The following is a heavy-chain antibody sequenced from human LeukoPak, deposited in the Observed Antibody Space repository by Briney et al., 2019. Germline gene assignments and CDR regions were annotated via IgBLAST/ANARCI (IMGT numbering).Heavy chain of an antibody. J-gene: IGHJ4*02. D-gene: IGHD6-13*01. Sequence: PGESLRLSCAASELTFSKYWMTWVRQAPGKGLEWVAKIKEDGSERYYVDSVEGRFTISRDNAKNSLFLQMNSLRAEDTAVYYCARAHGLGAAGYYFDYWGQGTLVTVSS. CDR3: ARAHGLGAAGYYFDY. CDR1: ELTFSKYW. V-gene: IGHV3-7*05. CDR2: IKEDGSER.